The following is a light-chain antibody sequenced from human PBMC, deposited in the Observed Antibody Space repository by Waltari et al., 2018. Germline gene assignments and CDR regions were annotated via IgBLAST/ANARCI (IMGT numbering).Light chain of an antibody. J-gene: IGLJ3*02. CDR1: SSTIGVLS. CDR3: AAWDDSLNGWV. V-gene: IGLV1-44*01. Sequence: QSLLTQPPSASGTPGQRVTISCSGSSSTIGVLSVTWYQHVPGTAPKVLIFSDNQRPSGVPDRISGSKSGTSASLAISGLQSEDETDYYCAAWDDSLNGWVFGGGTRLTVL. CDR2: SDN.